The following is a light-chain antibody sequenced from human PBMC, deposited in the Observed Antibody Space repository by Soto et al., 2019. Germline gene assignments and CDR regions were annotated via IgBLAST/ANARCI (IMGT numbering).Light chain of an antibody. CDR1: SSDVGGYNR. J-gene: IGLJ3*02. Sequence: QSALTQPASVSGSPGQSITISCTGTSSDVGGYNRVSWYQHHPGKAPKLIISEVDNRPSGISDRFSGSRSGNTASLTISGLQAEDEADYFCAAWDDSVGGPVFGGGTKLTVL. CDR2: EVD. CDR3: AAWDDSVGGPV. V-gene: IGLV2-14*01.